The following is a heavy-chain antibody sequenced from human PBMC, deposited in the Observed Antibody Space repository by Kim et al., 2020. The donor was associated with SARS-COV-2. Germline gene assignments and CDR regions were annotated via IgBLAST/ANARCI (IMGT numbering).Heavy chain of an antibody. Sequence: SNDHHPALRSRVTTSVDTSKNPFSLKLSSVTAAATAVYYCARDSGGSLDYWGQGTLVTVSS. D-gene: IGHD2-15*01. CDR2: SN. J-gene: IGHJ4*02. V-gene: IGHV4-31*02. CDR3: ARDSGGSLDY.